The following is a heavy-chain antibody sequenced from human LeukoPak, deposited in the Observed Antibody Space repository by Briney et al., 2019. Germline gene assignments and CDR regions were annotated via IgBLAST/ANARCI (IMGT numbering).Heavy chain of an antibody. CDR3: ARLPRRDGYNSGLDY. CDR1: GYTFTGYY. Sequence: RGASVKVSCTASGYTFTGYYMHWVRQAPGQGLEWMGWINPNSGGTNYAQKFQGRVTMTRDTSISTAYMELSRLRSDDTAVYYCARLPRRDGYNSGLDYWGQGTLVTVSS. V-gene: IGHV1-2*02. D-gene: IGHD5-24*01. J-gene: IGHJ4*02. CDR2: INPNSGGT.